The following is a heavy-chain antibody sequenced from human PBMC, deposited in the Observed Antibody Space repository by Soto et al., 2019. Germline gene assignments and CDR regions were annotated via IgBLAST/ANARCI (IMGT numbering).Heavy chain of an antibody. V-gene: IGHV3-53*04. CDR2: IYSGGDA. J-gene: IGHJ6*04. CDR1: GFAVRHHY. D-gene: IGHD2-21*01. CDR3: ARNTDSIPAGGDV. Sequence: EVQLVESGGGLVQPGGSLRLSCTASGFAVRHHYMTWVRQAPGKGLAWVSLIYSGGDAAYADSVKGRFTISRHTSQNTLYLQMYSLTAEDTAVYYCARNTDSIPAGGDVWGKGTAVTVSS.